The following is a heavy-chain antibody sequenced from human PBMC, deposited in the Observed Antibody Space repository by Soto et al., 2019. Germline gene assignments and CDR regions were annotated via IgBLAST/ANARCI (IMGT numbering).Heavy chain of an antibody. D-gene: IGHD2-8*02. CDR1: GYTLINYG. Sequence: ASVKGSCKGCGYTLINYGISWVRQAPGQGLEWLWWINTYSDRTNYAQELQGRCSMTKEKSTSTVYMELRSLRSGETALYYCARDYTGRGYFDHSGPGSLLTVSS. J-gene: IGHJ4*02. V-gene: IGHV1-18*04. CDR2: INTYSDRT. CDR3: ARDYTGRGYFDH.